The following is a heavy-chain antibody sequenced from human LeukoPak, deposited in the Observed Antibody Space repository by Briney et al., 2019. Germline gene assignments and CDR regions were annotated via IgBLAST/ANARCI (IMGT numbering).Heavy chain of an antibody. Sequence: GGSLRLSCAAPGFIFGDYAIHWDRQAPGKGLEWVSLISGDGGSTFYADSVKGRFTISRDNSKNSLSLQMSSLRSEDTALYYCTRERKRSGWYDYWGQGTLVTVSS. CDR1: GFIFGDYA. V-gene: IGHV3-43*02. CDR3: TRERKRSGWYDY. CDR2: ISGDGGST. D-gene: IGHD6-19*01. J-gene: IGHJ4*02.